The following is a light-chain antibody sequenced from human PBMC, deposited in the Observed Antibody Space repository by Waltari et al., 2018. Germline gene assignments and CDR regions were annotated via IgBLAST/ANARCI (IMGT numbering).Light chain of an antibody. CDR3: QSYDSSLVWV. CDR1: SSNNGAGYD. J-gene: IGLJ3*02. CDR2: GNS. Sequence: QSVLTQPPSVSGAPGQRVTISCTGSSSNNGAGYDVHWYQQLPGTAPKLLSYGNSNRPSGVPDRFSGSKSGTSASLAITGLQAEDEADYYCQSYDSSLVWVFGGGTKLTVL. V-gene: IGLV1-40*01.